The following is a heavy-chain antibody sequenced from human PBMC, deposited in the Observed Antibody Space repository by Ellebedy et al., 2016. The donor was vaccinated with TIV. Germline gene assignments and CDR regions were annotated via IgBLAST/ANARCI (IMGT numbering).Heavy chain of an antibody. CDR2: IRSKTYGGTT. V-gene: IGHV3-72*01. Sequence: PGGSLRLSCAASGFTFSDHYMDWVRQAPGKGLEWLGFIRSKTYGGTTEYAASVKGRFTISRDDSKNSFYLQMNSLKTEDTAVYFCTRGMTNGYGMDVWGQGTTVTVSS. D-gene: IGHD4-11*01. CDR3: TRGMTNGYGMDV. J-gene: IGHJ6*02. CDR1: GFTFSDHY.